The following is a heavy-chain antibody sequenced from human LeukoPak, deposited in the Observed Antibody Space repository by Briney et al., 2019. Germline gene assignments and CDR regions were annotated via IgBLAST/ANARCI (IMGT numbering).Heavy chain of an antibody. CDR2: IYYSGST. CDR1: GGSISSYY. Sequence: PSETLSLTCTVSGGSISSYYWSWIRQPPGKGLEWIGYIYYSGSTNYNPSLKSRVTISVDTSKNQFSLKLSSVTAADTAVYYCARAVGVGATAFFFDYWGQGTLVTVSS. V-gene: IGHV4-59*01. D-gene: IGHD1-26*01. J-gene: IGHJ4*02. CDR3: ARAVGVGATAFFFDY.